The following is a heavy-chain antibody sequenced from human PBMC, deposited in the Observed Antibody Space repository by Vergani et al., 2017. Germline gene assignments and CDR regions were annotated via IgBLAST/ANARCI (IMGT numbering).Heavy chain of an antibody. CDR2: ISGSGGST. J-gene: IGHJ4*02. CDR1: GFTFSSYA. Sequence: EVQLLESGGGLVQPGGSLRLSCAASGFTFSSYAMSWVRQAPGKGLEWVSAISGSGGSTYYADSVKGRFTISRDNSKNTLYLQMNSLRAEDTAVYYCAKDPHSSGWYRGYFDYWGQGTLVTVSS. D-gene: IGHD6-19*01. V-gene: IGHV3-23*01. CDR3: AKDPHSSGWYRGYFDY.